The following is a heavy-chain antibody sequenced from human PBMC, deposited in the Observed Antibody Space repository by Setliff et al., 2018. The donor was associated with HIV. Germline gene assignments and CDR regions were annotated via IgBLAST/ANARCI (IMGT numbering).Heavy chain of an antibody. CDR2: INHSGSS. D-gene: IGHD2-15*01. J-gene: IGHJ5*02. CDR1: GESFSGYY. CDR3: ARSSRGYCSGGSCYGFDP. V-gene: IGHV4-34*01. Sequence: PSETLSLTCAVYGESFSGYYWSWIRQPPGQGLEWIGEINHSGSSNYNPSLKSRVTISVDTSKNQLSLNVTSVTAADTAVYYCARSSRGYCSGGSCYGFDPWGQGNLVTVSS.